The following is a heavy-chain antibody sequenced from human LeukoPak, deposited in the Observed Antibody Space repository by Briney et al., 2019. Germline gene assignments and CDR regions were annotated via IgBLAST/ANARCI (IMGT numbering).Heavy chain of an antibody. Sequence: ASVKVSCKASGYTFTNYYIHWVRQAPGQGLEWMGLINPGGDNTDYAQNFQGRVTMTRDTSTSTVYMELSSLRSEDTAVYYCARGRVVEDCTGGSCYHFDYWGQGTLVTVSS. V-gene: IGHV1-46*01. CDR2: INPGGDNT. CDR1: GYTFTNYY. CDR3: ARGRVVEDCTGGSCYHFDY. D-gene: IGHD2-15*01. J-gene: IGHJ4*02.